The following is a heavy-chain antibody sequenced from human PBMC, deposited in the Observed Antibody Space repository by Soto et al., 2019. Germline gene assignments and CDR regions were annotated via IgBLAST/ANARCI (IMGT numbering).Heavy chain of an antibody. CDR2: ITSSRSNTI. CDR3: ARRQAYYYGMDV. Sequence: EVQLVESGGGLVQPGGSLRLSCAASGFTFSSYGMNWVRQAPGKGLEWISYITSSRSNTIYYADSVKGRFTISRDNAKNSLYLQMNSLRDEDTAVYYCARRQAYYYGMDVWGQGTTVTVSS. J-gene: IGHJ6*02. V-gene: IGHV3-48*02. CDR1: GFTFSSYG.